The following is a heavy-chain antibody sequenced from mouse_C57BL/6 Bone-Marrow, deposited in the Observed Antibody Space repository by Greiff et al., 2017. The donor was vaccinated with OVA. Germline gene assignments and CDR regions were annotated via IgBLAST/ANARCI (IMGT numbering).Heavy chain of an antibody. J-gene: IGHJ4*01. CDR2: IDPSDSYT. CDR1: GYTFTSYW. D-gene: IGHD3-3*01. V-gene: IGHV1-50*01. Sequence: QVQLKQPGAELVKPGASVKLSCKASGYTFTSYWMQWVKQRPGQGLAWIGEIDPSDSYTNYNQKFKGKATLTVDTSSSTAYMQLSSLTSEDSAVYYCAREGPGGAMDYWGQGTSVTVSS. CDR3: AREGPGGAMDY.